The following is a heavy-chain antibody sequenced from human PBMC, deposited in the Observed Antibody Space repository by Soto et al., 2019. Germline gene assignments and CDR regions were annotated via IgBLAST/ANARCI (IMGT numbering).Heavy chain of an antibody. CDR2: IDWDDDK. Sequence: GSGPTLVNPTQTLTLTCTFSGFSLSTSGMCVSWIRQPPGKALEWLALIDWDDDKYYSTSLKTRLTISKDTSKNQVVLTMTNMDPVDTATYYCARIVVVPAATAQSYYYYGMDVWGQGTTVTVSS. D-gene: IGHD2-2*01. J-gene: IGHJ6*02. CDR3: ARIVVVPAATAQSYYYYGMDV. CDR1: GFSLSTSGMC. V-gene: IGHV2-70*01.